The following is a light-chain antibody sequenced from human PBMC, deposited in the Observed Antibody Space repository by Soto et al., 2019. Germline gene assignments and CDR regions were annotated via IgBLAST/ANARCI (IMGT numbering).Light chain of an antibody. CDR2: KNN. Sequence: QSVLAQPPSTSGAHGQRVTISCSGSSSNIGSNTVNWYQQLPGTAPTLLIYKNNQRPSGVPDRFSGSKSGTSASLAISGLQSEDGADYYCAAWDDSLIGYVFGSGTKVTVL. V-gene: IGLV1-44*01. CDR3: AAWDDSLIGYV. J-gene: IGLJ1*01. CDR1: SSNIGSNT.